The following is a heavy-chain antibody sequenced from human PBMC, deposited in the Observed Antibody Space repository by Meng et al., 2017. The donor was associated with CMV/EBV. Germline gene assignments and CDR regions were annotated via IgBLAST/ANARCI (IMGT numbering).Heavy chain of an antibody. V-gene: IGHV3-21*01. Sequence: GESLKISCAASGFTFSSYSMNWVRQAPGKGLEWVASITSSSSYIYYADSVKGRFTISRDNAKNSLYLQMSSLRAEDTAVYYCARLYTGYFDYWGQGTLVTVSS. CDR2: ITSSSSYI. CDR1: GFTFSSYS. D-gene: IGHD3-10*01. CDR3: ARLYTGYFDY. J-gene: IGHJ4*02.